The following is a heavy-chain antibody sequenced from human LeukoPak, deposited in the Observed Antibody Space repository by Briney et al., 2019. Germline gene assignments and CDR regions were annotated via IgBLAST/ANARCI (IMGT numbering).Heavy chain of an antibody. CDR2: ISYDGTYK. D-gene: IGHD3-22*01. CDR3: ATPLDYYDTSGYHQGGD. J-gene: IGHJ4*02. CDR1: GFTFSTYA. Sequence: PGGSLRLSCAASGFTFSTYAMHWVRQAPGKGLEWVAVISYDGTYKDYADSVRGRFTISRDRSKNTLYLQINSLRPEDTAVYYCATPLDYYDTSGYHQGGDWGQGTLVTVSS. V-gene: IGHV3-30*04.